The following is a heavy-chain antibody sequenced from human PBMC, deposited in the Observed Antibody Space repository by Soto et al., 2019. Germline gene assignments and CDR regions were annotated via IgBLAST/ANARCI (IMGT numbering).Heavy chain of an antibody. J-gene: IGHJ5*02. V-gene: IGHV3-21*01. D-gene: IGHD3-3*01. CDR1: GFTFSSYS. CDR2: IGSSNNFI. Sequence: GGSLRLSCAASGFTFSSYSMNWVRQAPGKGLEWVSSIGSSNNFIKYADSVKGRFTISRDNAKNSLYLQMNSLRAEDTAVYYCARPFYDFWSGYLPAFDTWGQGTLVPVSS. CDR3: ARPFYDFWSGYLPAFDT.